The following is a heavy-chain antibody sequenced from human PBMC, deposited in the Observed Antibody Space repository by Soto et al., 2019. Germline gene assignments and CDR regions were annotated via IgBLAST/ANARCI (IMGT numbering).Heavy chain of an antibody. CDR3: AKVSAHGLQLWLRYFDF. CDR1: GFIFSSYA. D-gene: IGHD3-9*01. Sequence: GGSLRLSCAASGFIFSSYAMSWVRQAPGKGLEWVSAISGSGYSTYYADSVKGRFTISRDNSQNTLYLELSSLRGEDTAVYYCAKVSAHGLQLWLRYFDFWGQGTQVTVSS. CDR2: ISGSGYST. V-gene: IGHV3-23*01. J-gene: IGHJ4*02.